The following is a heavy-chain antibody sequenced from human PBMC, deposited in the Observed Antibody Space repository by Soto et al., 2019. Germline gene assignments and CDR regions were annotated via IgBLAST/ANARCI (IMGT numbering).Heavy chain of an antibody. V-gene: IGHV3-30-3*01. CDR1: VFTFISYA. Sequence: PGWSLRLSCASSVFTFISYAMHWVRQAPGKGLEWVAVISYDGSNKYYADSVKGRFTISRDNSKNTLYLQMNSLRAEDTAVYYCAREKTIAVAGNDAFDIRGQGTMVTVSS. CDR2: ISYDGSNK. D-gene: IGHD6-19*01. CDR3: AREKTIAVAGNDAFDI. J-gene: IGHJ3*02.